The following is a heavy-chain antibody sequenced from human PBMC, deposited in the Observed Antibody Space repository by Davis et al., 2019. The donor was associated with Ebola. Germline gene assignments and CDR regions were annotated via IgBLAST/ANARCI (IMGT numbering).Heavy chain of an antibody. CDR2: IKTKADVGIMI. CDR1: GFTFTNAW. Sequence: GESLKISCAASGFTFTNAWMAWVRQAPGKGLEWIGRIKTKADVGIMIDYAAPVKGRFTISRDDSKTTLYLELNSLKTEDSAVYYCASHSRGDDATWVVDLWGRGTLVTVSS. CDR3: ASHSRGDDATWVVDL. J-gene: IGHJ2*01. D-gene: IGHD4-17*01. V-gene: IGHV3-15*01.